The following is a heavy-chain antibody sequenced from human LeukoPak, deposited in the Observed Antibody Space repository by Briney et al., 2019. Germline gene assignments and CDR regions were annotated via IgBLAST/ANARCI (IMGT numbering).Heavy chain of an antibody. CDR1: GGSISSSSYY. D-gene: IGHD3-10*01. Sequence: SETLSLTCTVSGGSISSSSYYWGWIRQPPGKGLEWIGSIYYSGSTYYNPSLKSRVTISVDTSKNQFSLKLSSVTAADTAVYYCARRRITMVRGDLDYWGQGTLVTVSS. CDR3: ARRRITMVRGDLDY. CDR2: IYYSGST. V-gene: IGHV4-39*07. J-gene: IGHJ4*02.